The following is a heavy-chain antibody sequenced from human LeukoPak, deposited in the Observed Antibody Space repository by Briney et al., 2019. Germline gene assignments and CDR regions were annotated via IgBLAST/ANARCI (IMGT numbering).Heavy chain of an antibody. J-gene: IGHJ6*02. CDR1: GFTFDDYA. CDR2: ISWNSGSI. V-gene: IGHV3-9*01. D-gene: IGHD6-13*01. CDR3: AKDRGSSTYYYGMDV. Sequence: PGGSLRLSCAASGFTFDDYAMHWVRHAPGKGLEWVSGISWNSGSIGYADSVKGRFTISRDNAKNSLYLQMNSLRAEDTALYYCAKDRGSSTYYYGMDVWGQGTTVTVSS.